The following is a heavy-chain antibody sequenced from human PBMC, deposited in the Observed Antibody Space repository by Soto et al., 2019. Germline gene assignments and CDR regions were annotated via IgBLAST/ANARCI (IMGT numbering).Heavy chain of an antibody. J-gene: IGHJ4*02. CDR3: ARAIPIAAAAGPYYFDY. D-gene: IGHD6-13*01. CDR2: IIPIFGTA. Sequence: ASVKVSCKASGGTFSSYAISWVRQAPGQGLEWMGGIIPIFGTANYAQKFQGRVTITADESTSTAYMELSSLRSEDTAVYYCARAIPIAAAAGPYYFDYWGQGTLVTVSS. CDR1: GGTFSSYA. V-gene: IGHV1-69*13.